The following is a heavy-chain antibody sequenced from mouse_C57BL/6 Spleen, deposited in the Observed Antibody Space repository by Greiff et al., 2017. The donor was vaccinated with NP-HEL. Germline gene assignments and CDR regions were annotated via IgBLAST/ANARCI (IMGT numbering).Heavy chain of an antibody. J-gene: IGHJ1*03. CDR2: IDPETGGT. Sequence: QVQLKESGAELVRPGASVTLSCKASGYTFTDYEMHWVKQTPVHGLEWIGAIDPETGGTAYNQKFKGKAILTADKSSSTAYMELRSLTSEDSAVYYCTRGDYGSSPWYFDVWGTGTTVTVSS. V-gene: IGHV1-15*01. D-gene: IGHD1-1*01. CDR1: GYTFTDYE. CDR3: TRGDYGSSPWYFDV.